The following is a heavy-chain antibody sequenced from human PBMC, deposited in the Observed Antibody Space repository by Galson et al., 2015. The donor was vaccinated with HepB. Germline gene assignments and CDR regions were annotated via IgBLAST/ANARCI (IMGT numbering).Heavy chain of an antibody. Sequence: SLRLSCAASGFTFSSYGMHWVRQAPGKGLEWVAVISYDGSNKYYADSVKGRFTISRDNSKNTLYLQMNSLRAEDTAVYYCAKAASTSCCNFSDYWGQGTLVTVPS. V-gene: IGHV3-30*18. J-gene: IGHJ4*02. CDR3: AKAASTSCCNFSDY. D-gene: IGHD2-2*01. CDR1: GFTFSSYG. CDR2: ISYDGSNK.